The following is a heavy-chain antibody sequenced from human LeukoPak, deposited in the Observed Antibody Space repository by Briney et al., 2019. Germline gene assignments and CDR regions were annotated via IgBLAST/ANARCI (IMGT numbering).Heavy chain of an antibody. CDR3: AKDRGDCSGGSCLSGWEDY. CDR1: GFTFSSYD. Sequence: PGGSLRLSCAASGFTFSSYDMHWVRQAPGKGLEWVSFIRYDGSKKYYADSVKGRFTISRDNSKNTQYLQMDSLRAEDTAVYYCAKDRGDCSGGSCLSGWEDYWGQGTLVSVSS. V-gene: IGHV3-30*02. CDR2: IRYDGSKK. J-gene: IGHJ4*02. D-gene: IGHD2-15*01.